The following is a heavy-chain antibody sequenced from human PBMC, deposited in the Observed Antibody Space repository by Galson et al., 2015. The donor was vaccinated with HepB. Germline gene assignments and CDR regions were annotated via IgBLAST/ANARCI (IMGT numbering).Heavy chain of an antibody. CDR3: TRVLSGGDNGYDPWGFDY. CDR1: GGTFSSYS. CDR2: IIPIFGTA. V-gene: IGHV1-69*13. J-gene: IGHJ4*02. D-gene: IGHD5-12*01. Sequence: SVKVSCKASGGTFSSYSLNWVRQAPGQGLEWMGGIIPIFGTANYAQKFQGRVTITADESTRTAYMELSSLRSEDTAVYYCTRVLSGGDNGYDPWGFDYWGQGTLVTVSS.